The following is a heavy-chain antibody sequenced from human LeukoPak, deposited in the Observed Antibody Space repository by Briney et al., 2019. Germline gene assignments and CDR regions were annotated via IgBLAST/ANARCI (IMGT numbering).Heavy chain of an antibody. CDR2: INPNSGGT. J-gene: IGHJ4*02. V-gene: IGHV1-2*04. CDR1: GYTFTGYY. D-gene: IGHD6-19*01. CDR3: ARGSRRAVAYYFDY. Sequence: ASVKVSCKASGYTFTGYYMHWVRQAPGQGLEWMGWINPNSGGTNYAQKFQGWVTMTGDTSISTAYMELSRMRSDDTAVYYCARGSRRAVAYYFDYWGQGTLVTVSS.